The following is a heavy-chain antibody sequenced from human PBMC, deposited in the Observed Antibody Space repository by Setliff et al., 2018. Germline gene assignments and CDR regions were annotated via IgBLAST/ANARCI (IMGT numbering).Heavy chain of an antibody. CDR3: ARVRNYYGSGSYLSAFDY. V-gene: IGHV3-20*04. D-gene: IGHD3-10*01. CDR2: IDRNAGST. CDR1: GLTFSNLW. Sequence: LRLSCAAPGLTFSNLWMGWVRQAPGMGLEWVSGIDRNAGSTGYVDSVKGRFTISRDNAKNSLYLQMNSLKADDTAVYYCARVRNYYGSGSYLSAFDYWGQGALVTVSS. J-gene: IGHJ4*02.